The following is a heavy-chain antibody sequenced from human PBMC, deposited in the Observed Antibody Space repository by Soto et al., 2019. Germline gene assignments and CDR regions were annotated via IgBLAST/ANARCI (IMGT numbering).Heavy chain of an antibody. Sequence: PGGSLRLSCAASGFMFSNHGMHWVRQAPGKGLEWVAVIWSDGNNRYYADSVKGRFTISRDNSKNTVHLQMNSLRAEDTAVYYCVRGDNWNDEASDYWGQGTLVTVSS. CDR2: IWSDGNNR. D-gene: IGHD1-1*01. CDR3: VRGDNWNDEASDY. V-gene: IGHV3-33*01. CDR1: GFMFSNHG. J-gene: IGHJ4*02.